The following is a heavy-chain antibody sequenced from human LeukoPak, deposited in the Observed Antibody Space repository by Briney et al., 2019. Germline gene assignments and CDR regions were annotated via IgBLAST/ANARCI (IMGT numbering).Heavy chain of an antibody. J-gene: IGHJ4*02. CDR3: AKTTTLTTETTYFDY. CDR2: ISGSGGST. CDR1: GFTFSSYA. V-gene: IGHV3-23*01. D-gene: IGHD4-17*01. Sequence: GGSLRLSCAASGFTFSSYAMSWVRQAPGKGLEWVSAISGSGGSTYYADSVKGRFTVSRDNSKNTLYLQMNSLRAEDTAVYYCAKTTTLTTETTYFDYWGQGTLVTVSS.